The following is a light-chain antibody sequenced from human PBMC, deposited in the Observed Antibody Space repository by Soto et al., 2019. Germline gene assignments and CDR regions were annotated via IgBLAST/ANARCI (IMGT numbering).Light chain of an antibody. CDR1: QSISGTF. V-gene: IGKV3-20*01. CDR2: GAS. Sequence: VLTESPDTLSLPPGERATLSCRAGQSISGTFLNWYQQKPGQAPRLLIYGASNRATGIPDRFSGSGSGTDFTLTISRLEPEDFAVYYCEQYGNSPQTFGQGTKVDIK. CDR3: EQYGNSPQT. J-gene: IGKJ1*01.